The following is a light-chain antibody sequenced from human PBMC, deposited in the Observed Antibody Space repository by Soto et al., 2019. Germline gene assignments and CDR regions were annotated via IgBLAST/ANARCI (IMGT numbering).Light chain of an antibody. Sequence: EIVMTQSAATLSVYPGERATLSCRASQSVSSNLAWYQQKPGQAPRLLIYGASTRATGIPARFSGSGSGTEFTLTISSLQSEDFAVYYCQQYNNWPTWTFGQGTKV. J-gene: IGKJ1*01. CDR2: GAS. CDR1: QSVSSN. V-gene: IGKV3-15*01. CDR3: QQYNNWPTWT.